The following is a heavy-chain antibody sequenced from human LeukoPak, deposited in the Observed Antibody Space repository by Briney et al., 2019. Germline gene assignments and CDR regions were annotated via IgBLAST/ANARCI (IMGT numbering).Heavy chain of an antibody. J-gene: IGHJ3*02. D-gene: IGHD6-13*01. CDR2: IYYSGIT. CDR1: GGSISSDGYY. Sequence: SETLSLTCTVSGGSISSDGYYWSWIRQHPGKGLEWIGYIYYSGITYSNPSLKSRVTISVDTSKKQFSLRLNSVTAADTAVYYCAREKQQLPTCDAFDIWGQGTMVTVSS. CDR3: AREKQQLPTCDAFDI. V-gene: IGHV4-31*03.